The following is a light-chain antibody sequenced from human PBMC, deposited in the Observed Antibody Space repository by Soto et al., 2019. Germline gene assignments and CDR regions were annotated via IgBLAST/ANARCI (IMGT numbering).Light chain of an antibody. CDR2: DAS. CDR3: QQRSNWPPRYT. J-gene: IGKJ2*01. CDR1: QSVSSY. V-gene: IGKV3-11*01. Sequence: EIVLTQSPATLSLSPGERATLSCRASQSVSSYLAWYQQKPGQAPRLLIYDASNRSTGIPARFGGSGSGTDFTPTISSLEPEDFAVYYCQQRSNWPPRYTFGQGPKLEIK.